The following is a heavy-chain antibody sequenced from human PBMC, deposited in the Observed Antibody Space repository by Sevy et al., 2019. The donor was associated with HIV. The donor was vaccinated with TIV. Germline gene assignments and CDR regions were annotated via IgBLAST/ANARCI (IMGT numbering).Heavy chain of an antibody. J-gene: IGHJ6*02. Sequence: GGSLRLSCAASGFTFYYAWMSWVRQAPGKGLEWVGRIKSKADGGTTEYAAAVKDRFTISRDNSKNTLYLQMNSLKTEDTAIYYCSTDPIIVLLGTDGMDVWGQGTTVTVSS. V-gene: IGHV3-15*01. D-gene: IGHD3-10*01. CDR3: STDPIIVLLGTDGMDV. CDR2: IKSKADGGTT. CDR1: GFTFYYAW.